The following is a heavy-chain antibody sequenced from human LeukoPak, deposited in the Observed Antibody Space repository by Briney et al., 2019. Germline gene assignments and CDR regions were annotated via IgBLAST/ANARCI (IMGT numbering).Heavy chain of an antibody. CDR2: ISSTGSLK. D-gene: IGHD6-19*01. CDR1: GFTFSSYE. V-gene: IGHV3-48*03. J-gene: IGHJ4*02. Sequence: GGSLRLSCAASGFTFSSYEMNWVRQAPGKGLEWVSYISSTGSLKYYADSVKGRFTISRDNVRNSLYLQMNSLRAEDTAVYYCARDRSSGWYRNSFDYWGQGTLVTVSS. CDR3: ARDRSSGWYRNSFDY.